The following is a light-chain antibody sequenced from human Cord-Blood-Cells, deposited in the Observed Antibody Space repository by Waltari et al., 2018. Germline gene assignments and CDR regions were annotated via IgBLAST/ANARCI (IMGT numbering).Light chain of an antibody. J-gene: IGLJ3*02. CDR3: CSYAGSSTWV. CDR2: EAS. CDR1: SSDVGRYNL. V-gene: IGLV2-23*01. Sequence: QSALTQPASVSGSPGQSITISCTGTSSDVGRYNLIPWYQQHPGKAPKLMIYEASKRPSGVSNRFSGSKSGNTASLTISGLQAEDEADYYCCSYAGSSTWVFGGGTKLTVL.